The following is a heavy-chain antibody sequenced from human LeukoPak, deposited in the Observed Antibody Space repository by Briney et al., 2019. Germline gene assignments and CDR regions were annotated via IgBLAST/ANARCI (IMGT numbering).Heavy chain of an antibody. D-gene: IGHD5-18*01. CDR3: AKARVGYSYGYVGTCDI. J-gene: IGHJ3*02. V-gene: IGHV3-23*01. Sequence: QLGGSLRLSCAASGFTFSTYAMNWVRQAPGKGLAWVSAISGSGGSTYYADSVKGRFTISRDNSKNTLYLQMNSLRAEDTAVYYCAKARVGYSYGYVGTCDIWGQGTMVTVSS. CDR1: GFTFSTYA. CDR2: ISGSGGST.